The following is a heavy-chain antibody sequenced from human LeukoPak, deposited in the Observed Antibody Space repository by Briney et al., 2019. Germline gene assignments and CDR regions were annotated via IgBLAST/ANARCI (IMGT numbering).Heavy chain of an antibody. J-gene: IGHJ3*02. CDR3: AKDLGYCSGGSCYSDAFDI. CDR2: ISGSGGST. CDR1: GFTFSSYA. D-gene: IGHD2-15*01. V-gene: IGHV3-23*01. Sequence: GGSLRLSCAASGFTFSSYAMSWVRQAPGKGLEWVSAISGSGGSTYYADSVKGRFTISRDNSKSTLYLQMNSLRAEDTAVYYCAKDLGYCSGGSCYSDAFDIWGQGTMVTVSS.